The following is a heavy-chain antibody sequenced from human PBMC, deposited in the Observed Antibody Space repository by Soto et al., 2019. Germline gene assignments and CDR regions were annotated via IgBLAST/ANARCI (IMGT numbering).Heavy chain of an antibody. J-gene: IGHJ3*02. CDR2: ISWNSGSI. Sequence: PGGSLRLSCAASGFTFDDYAMHWVRQAPGKGLEWVSGISWNSGSIGYADSVKGRFTISRDNAKNSLYLQMNSLRAEDTALYYCAKDITPRATTVTDAFDIWGQGTMVTVSS. CDR3: AKDITPRATTVTDAFDI. CDR1: GFTFDDYA. D-gene: IGHD4-17*01. V-gene: IGHV3-9*01.